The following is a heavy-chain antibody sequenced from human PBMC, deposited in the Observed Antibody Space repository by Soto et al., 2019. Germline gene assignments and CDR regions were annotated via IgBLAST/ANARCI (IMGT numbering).Heavy chain of an antibody. CDR3: ARNYDSSGYYYPDAFDI. CDR2: IYYSGST. Sequence: SETLSLTCTVSGGSISSYYWSWIRQPPGKGLEWIGYIYYSGSTNYNPSHKSRVTISVDTSKNQFSLKLSSVTAADTALYYCARNYDSSGYYYPDAFDIWGQGTMVTVSS. V-gene: IGHV4-59*01. J-gene: IGHJ3*02. D-gene: IGHD3-22*01. CDR1: GGSISSYY.